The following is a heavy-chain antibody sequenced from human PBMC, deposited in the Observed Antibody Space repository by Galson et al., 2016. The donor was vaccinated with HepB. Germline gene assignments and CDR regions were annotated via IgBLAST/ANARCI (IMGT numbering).Heavy chain of an antibody. CDR1: GGTFSSYT. CDR3: ARDQGHYDSSGPIDY. CDR2: IIPIFGTT. D-gene: IGHD3-22*01. V-gene: IGHV1-69*13. Sequence: SVKVSCKASGGTFSSYTINWVRQAPGRGLEWMGRIIPIFGTTNYAQKFQGRVTITADESTTTAYMELSSLRSEDTAVYYCARDQGHYDSSGPIDYWGQGTLVTVSS. J-gene: IGHJ4*02.